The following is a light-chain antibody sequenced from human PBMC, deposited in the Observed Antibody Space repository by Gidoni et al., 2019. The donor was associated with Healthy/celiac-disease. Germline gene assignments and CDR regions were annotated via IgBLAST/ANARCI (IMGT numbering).Light chain of an antibody. Sequence: QSVLPQPPSASGTPGQRVTISCSGSSSNFGSNTVNWYQQLPGTAPKLLIYSNNQRPSGVPDRFSGSKSGTSASLAISGLQSEDEADYYCAAWDDSLNGWVFGGGTKLTVL. J-gene: IGLJ3*02. CDR2: SNN. CDR1: SSNFGSNT. CDR3: AAWDDSLNGWV. V-gene: IGLV1-44*01.